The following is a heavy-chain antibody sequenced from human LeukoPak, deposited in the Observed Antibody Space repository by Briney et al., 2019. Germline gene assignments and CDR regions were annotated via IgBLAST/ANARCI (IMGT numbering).Heavy chain of an antibody. V-gene: IGHV4-34*01. CDR3: ARDRFGGSSMDV. D-gene: IGHD3-16*01. J-gene: IGHJ6*03. Sequence: SETLSLTCAVYGGSFSGYYWSWIRQPPGKGLEWIGEINHSGGTNYNPSLKSRVTISVDTSKNQFSLNLSSVTAADTAVYYCARDRFGGSSMDVWGKGTTVTVSS. CDR2: INHSGGT. CDR1: GGSFSGYY.